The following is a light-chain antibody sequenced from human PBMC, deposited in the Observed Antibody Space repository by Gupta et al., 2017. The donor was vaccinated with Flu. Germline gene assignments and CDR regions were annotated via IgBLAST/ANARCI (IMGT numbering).Light chain of an antibody. V-gene: IGLV2-14*01. J-gene: IGLJ2*01. Sequence: SALTQPASVSGSPGQSITISCTGTSSEVGGYNYVHWYQQHPGKAPNLMIYDVSKRPAGVSNRFSGSKSGNTASLTISVLKEEDEDDYYCSSYTSSSMGVFGGGTKLTVL. CDR1: SSEVGGYNY. CDR2: DVS. CDR3: SSYTSSSMGV.